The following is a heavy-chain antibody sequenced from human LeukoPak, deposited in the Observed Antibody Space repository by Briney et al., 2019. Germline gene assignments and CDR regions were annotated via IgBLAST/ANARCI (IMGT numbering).Heavy chain of an antibody. V-gene: IGHV4-59*08. CDR2: IYYSGSA. Sequence: SETLSLTCTVSGGSISSYYWSWIRQPPGKGLEWIGYIYYSGSANYNPSLKSRVTISVDTSKNQFSLKLSSVTAADTAVYYCAGFYDYVWGSYPFYWGQGTLVTVSS. CDR3: AGFYDYVWGSYPFY. J-gene: IGHJ4*02. CDR1: GGSISSYY. D-gene: IGHD3-16*01.